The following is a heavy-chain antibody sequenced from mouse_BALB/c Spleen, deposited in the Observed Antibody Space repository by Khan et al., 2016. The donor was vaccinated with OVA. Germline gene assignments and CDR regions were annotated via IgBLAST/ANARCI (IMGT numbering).Heavy chain of an antibody. CDR1: GYSITTDYA. CDR3: ARVYGGDFDY. CDR2: ISYSGNT. V-gene: IGHV3-2*02. Sequence: EVQLQESGPGLVKPSQSLSLTCTVTGYSITTDYAWNWIRQFQGNKLEWMGYISYSGNTKYNPSLKSRISITRDTSKNQFFLQLKSVTTEDTARYYCARVYGGDFDYWGQGTTLTVSS. D-gene: IGHD1-1*01. J-gene: IGHJ2*01.